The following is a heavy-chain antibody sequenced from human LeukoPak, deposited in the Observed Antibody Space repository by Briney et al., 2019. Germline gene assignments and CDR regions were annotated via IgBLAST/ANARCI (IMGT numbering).Heavy chain of an antibody. J-gene: IGHJ4*02. D-gene: IGHD3-22*01. CDR3: ARTKGSGYSE. CDR1: GGSISSGGYY. V-gene: IGHV4-31*03. CDR2: IYYSGST. Sequence: SETLSLTCTVSGGSISSGGYYWSWIRQHPGKGLEWIGYIYYSGSTYYNPSLKSRVTISVDTSNNQFSLKLSSVTAADTAVYYCARTKGSGYSEWGQGTLVTVSS.